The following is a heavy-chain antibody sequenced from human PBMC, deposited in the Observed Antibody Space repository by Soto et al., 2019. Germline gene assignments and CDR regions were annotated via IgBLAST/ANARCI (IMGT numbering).Heavy chain of an antibody. Sequence: EVQLVESGGGLVQPGGSLRLSCAASGFTFSSYSMNWVRQAPGTGLERVSYISSRSSTIYYADSVKGRFTISRDNAKNSPYLHMNSLRAEDTAVYYCARDIVLIYYYYYMDGWGKGTTVIV. CDR1: GFTFSSYS. CDR2: ISSRSSTI. J-gene: IGHJ6*03. V-gene: IGHV3-48*01. D-gene: IGHD2-8*01. CDR3: ARDIVLIYYYYYMDG.